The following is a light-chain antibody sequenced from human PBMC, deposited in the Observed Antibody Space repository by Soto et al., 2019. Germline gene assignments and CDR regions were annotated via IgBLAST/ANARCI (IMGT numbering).Light chain of an antibody. CDR1: QDIRSW. CDR2: AAS. CDR3: QQADSFPLT. V-gene: IGKV1D-12*01. J-gene: IGKJ4*01. Sequence: DIQMTQSPSSVSASVGDRVTITCRASQDIRSWLAWYQQKPGKAPQLLIYAASSLQSAVPSRFSGSGSGTDFTLTISSLQPEDFATYYCQQADSFPLTFGVGTKVEIK.